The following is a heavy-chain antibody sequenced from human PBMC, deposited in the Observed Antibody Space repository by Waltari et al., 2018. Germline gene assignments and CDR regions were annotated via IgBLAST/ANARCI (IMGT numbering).Heavy chain of an antibody. CDR3: AKGPVGFGELLNNYHYYGMDV. Sequence: QVQLVQSGAEVKKPGASVKVSCKASGYTFTSYDINWVRQATGQRLEWMGWMNPNSGNTGYAQKFQGRVTMTRNTSISTAYMELSSLRSEDTAVYYCAKGPVGFGELLNNYHYYGMDVWGQGTTVTVSS. D-gene: IGHD3-10*01. CDR1: GYTFTSYD. CDR2: MNPNSGNT. V-gene: IGHV1-8*01. J-gene: IGHJ6*02.